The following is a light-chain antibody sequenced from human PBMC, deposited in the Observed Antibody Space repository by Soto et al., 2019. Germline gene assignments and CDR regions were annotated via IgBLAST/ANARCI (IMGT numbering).Light chain of an antibody. J-gene: IGKJ3*01. CDR2: GAS. CDR3: QQFRT. CDR1: QSISSSY. Sequence: EIVLTQSPGTLSLSPGESATLSCRASQSISSSYLAWYQQKPGQAPRLLIYGASTRATGIPDRFSGSGSGTDFTLTLSRLEPEDFAVYYCQQFRTFGPGTKVDIK. V-gene: IGKV3-20*01.